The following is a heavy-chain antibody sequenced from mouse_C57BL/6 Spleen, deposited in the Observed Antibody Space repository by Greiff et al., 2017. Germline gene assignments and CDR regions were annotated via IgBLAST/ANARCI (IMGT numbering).Heavy chain of an antibody. J-gene: IGHJ2*01. CDR2: IHPNSGST. CDR1: GYTFTSYW. Sequence: QVHVKQPGAELVKPGASVKLSCKASGYTFTSYWMHWVKQRPGQGLEWIGMIHPNSGSTNYNEKFKSKATLTVDKSSSTAYMQLSSLTSEDSAVYYCARPSYYDYDGFDYWGQGTTLTVSS. CDR3: ARPSYYDYDGFDY. V-gene: IGHV1-64*01. D-gene: IGHD2-4*01.